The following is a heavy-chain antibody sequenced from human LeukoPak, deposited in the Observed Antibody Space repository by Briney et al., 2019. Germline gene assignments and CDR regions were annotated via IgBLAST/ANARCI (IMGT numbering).Heavy chain of an antibody. CDR2: ISAYNGNT. Sequence: GASVKVSCKASGYTFTSYGISWVRQAPGQGLEWMGWISAYNGNTNYAQKLQGRVTMTTDTSTSTAYMELRSLRSDDTAVYYCARGADDYSNRNAFDIWGQGTMVTVSS. CDR3: ARGADDYSNRNAFDI. CDR1: GYTFTSYG. V-gene: IGHV1-18*01. D-gene: IGHD4-11*01. J-gene: IGHJ3*02.